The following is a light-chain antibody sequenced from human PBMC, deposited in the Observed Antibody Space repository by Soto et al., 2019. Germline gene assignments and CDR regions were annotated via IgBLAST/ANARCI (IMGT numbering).Light chain of an antibody. CDR1: SSNIGAGFD. V-gene: IGLV1-40*01. CDR3: QSYDISLHNYV. CDR2: GDN. J-gene: IGLJ1*01. Sequence: QSVLTQPPSVSGAPGQRVTISCTGSSSNIGAGFDVHWYHQIAGTAPKLLIHGDNNRPSGVLDRFSGSKSGTSASLAITRLQAEDEADYYCQSYDISLHNYVFGTGTQLTVL.